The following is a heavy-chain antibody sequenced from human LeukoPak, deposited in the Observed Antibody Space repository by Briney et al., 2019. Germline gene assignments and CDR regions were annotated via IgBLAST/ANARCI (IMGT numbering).Heavy chain of an antibody. CDR2: KSYDGVNT. CDR3: AREISTGWPDY. CDR1: GFTFSSYT. V-gene: IGHV3-30-3*01. J-gene: IGHJ4*02. D-gene: IGHD6-19*01. Sequence: GGSLRLSCAASGFTFSSYTMHWLRQAPGKGLEWVAVKSYDGVNTFYADSVKGRFTISRDHSQNTLYLQMNSLRTEDTAVCYCAREISTGWPDYWGQGTLVTVSS.